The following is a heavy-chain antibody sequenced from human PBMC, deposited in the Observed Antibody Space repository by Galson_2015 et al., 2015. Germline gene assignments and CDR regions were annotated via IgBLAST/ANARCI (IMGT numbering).Heavy chain of an antibody. V-gene: IGHV1-18*01. D-gene: IGHD3-22*01. CDR3: ARVPPNYYDSSGYYIFDY. CDR2: ISAYNGNT. CDR1: GYTFANYG. Sequence: SVKVSCKASGYTFANYGISWVRQAPGQGLEWMGWISAYNGNTNYAQKLQGRVTMTTDTSTTTPYMELRSLRSDDTAVYYCARVPPNYYDSSGYYIFDYWGQGTLVTASS. J-gene: IGHJ4*02.